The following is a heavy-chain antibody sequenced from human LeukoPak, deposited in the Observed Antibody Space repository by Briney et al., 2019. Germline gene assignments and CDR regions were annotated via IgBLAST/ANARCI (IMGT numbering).Heavy chain of an antibody. V-gene: IGHV4-59*08. Sequence: PSETLSLTCTVSGGSISSYYWSWIRQPPGKGLEWIGYIYYSGSTNYNPSLKSRVTISVDTSKNQFSLKLSSVTAADTAVYNCARQGCSGGSCYYSKNYGMDVWGQGTTVTVSS. CDR2: IYYSGST. D-gene: IGHD2-15*01. J-gene: IGHJ6*02. CDR3: ARQGCSGGSCYYSKNYGMDV. CDR1: GGSISSYY.